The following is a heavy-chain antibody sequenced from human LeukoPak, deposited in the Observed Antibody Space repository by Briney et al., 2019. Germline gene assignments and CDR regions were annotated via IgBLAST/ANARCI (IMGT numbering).Heavy chain of an antibody. CDR2: ISGGGAST. J-gene: IGHJ6*02. Sequence: PGGSLRLSCAASGFTFASFALSWVRQAPGKGLEWVSVISGGGASTYYADSVKGRLTISRDNSKNTLYLQMNSLRAEDTAVYYCVKALSPYGPSGYYYYYYGMGVWGQGTTVTVSS. D-gene: IGHD4-17*01. CDR3: VKALSPYGPSGYYYYYYGMGV. V-gene: IGHV3-23*01. CDR1: GFTFASFA.